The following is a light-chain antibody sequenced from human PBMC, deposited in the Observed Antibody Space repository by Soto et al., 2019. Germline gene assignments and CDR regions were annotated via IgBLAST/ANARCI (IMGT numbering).Light chain of an antibody. Sequence: QSALTQPRSVSGSPGQSVTISCTGTGIDVDAYNYVSWYQQHPGKAPKLIISNVTKRPSGVPDRFSGSKSGNTASLTVSGLQAEDEADYYCCSYAGSYIFVFGSGTKLTVL. CDR3: CSYAGSYIFV. CDR2: NVT. CDR1: GIDVDAYNY. J-gene: IGLJ1*01. V-gene: IGLV2-11*01.